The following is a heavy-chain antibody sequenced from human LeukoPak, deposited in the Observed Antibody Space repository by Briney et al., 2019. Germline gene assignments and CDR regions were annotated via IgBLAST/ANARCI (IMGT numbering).Heavy chain of an antibody. V-gene: IGHV3-7*01. J-gene: IGHJ4*02. CDR3: ARRGGSSSRRSPIDY. CDR2: IKQDGSQR. CDR1: GFTFSDYW. Sequence: GGSLRLSCTASGFTFSDYWMTWIRQAPGKGPEWVANIKQDGSQRYYVDSVRGRFTISRDNAKNSLFLQMNGLRAEDTAVYYCARRGGSSSRRSPIDYWGQGTLVTVSS. D-gene: IGHD6-6*01.